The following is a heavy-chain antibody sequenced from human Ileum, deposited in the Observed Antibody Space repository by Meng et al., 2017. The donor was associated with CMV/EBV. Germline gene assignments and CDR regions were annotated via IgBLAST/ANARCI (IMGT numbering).Heavy chain of an antibody. CDR1: GGSFSGYY. J-gene: IGHJ4*02. Sequence: VYGGSFSGYYWSWIRQPPGKGLEWIGEINHSGSTNYNPSLKSRVTISVDTSKNQFSLKLSSVTAADTAVYYCATLRGDFWSGYGDYWGQGTLVTVSS. CDR3: ATLRGDFWSGYGDY. V-gene: IGHV4-34*01. CDR2: INHSGST. D-gene: IGHD3-3*01.